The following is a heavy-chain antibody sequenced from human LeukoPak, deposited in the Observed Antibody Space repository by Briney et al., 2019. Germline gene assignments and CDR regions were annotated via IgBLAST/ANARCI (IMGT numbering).Heavy chain of an antibody. CDR3: GRHVGWTTATTSRFFD. V-gene: IGHV4-39*01. CDR1: GGSINTHHYY. J-gene: IGHJ4*02. Sequence: SETLSLTCTVSGGSINTHHYYWGWIRQPPGKGLEWIATIHINGDTFFNPSLESRVTISVDKSRNQFSLRLSSVSAADAAVYYCGRHVGWTTATTSRFFDWGQGTLVIVSS. CDR2: IHINGDT. D-gene: IGHD4-17*01.